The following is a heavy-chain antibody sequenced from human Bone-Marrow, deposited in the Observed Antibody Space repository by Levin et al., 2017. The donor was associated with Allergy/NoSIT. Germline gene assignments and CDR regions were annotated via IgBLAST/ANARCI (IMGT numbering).Heavy chain of an antibody. CDR1: GFNFSIYG. J-gene: IGHJ6*02. D-gene: IGHD3-9*01. V-gene: IGHV3-21*04. CDR2: ISSSSSNI. Sequence: TAGGSLRLSCAASGFNFSIYGMNWVRQAPGKGLEWVSSISSSSSNIYHADSLKGRFTISRDNAKNSLYLQMKSLRAEDTAVYYCARDRTNGILTNYSMDVWGQGTTVTVSS. CDR3: ARDRTNGILTNYSMDV.